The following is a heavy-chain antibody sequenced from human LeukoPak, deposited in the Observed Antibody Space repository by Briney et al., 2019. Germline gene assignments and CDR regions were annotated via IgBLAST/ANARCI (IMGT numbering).Heavy chain of an antibody. D-gene: IGHD2-2*01. Sequence: GGSLRLSCAASGFSFSSYAMSWVRQAPGKGLEWVSAISGSGGSTYYADSAKGRFTISRDNSKNTLYLQMNSLRAEDTAVYYCAKWSRHCSSSSCYSPFDYWGQGTLVTVSS. CDR3: AKWSRHCSSSSCYSPFDY. J-gene: IGHJ4*02. V-gene: IGHV3-23*01. CDR1: GFSFSSYA. CDR2: ISGSGGST.